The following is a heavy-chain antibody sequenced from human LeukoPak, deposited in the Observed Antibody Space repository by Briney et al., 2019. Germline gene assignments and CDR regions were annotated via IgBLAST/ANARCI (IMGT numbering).Heavy chain of an antibody. CDR3: ARTSGYSSSWYPGWFDP. D-gene: IGHD6-13*01. CDR1: GGSFSGYY. CDR2: INHSGST. Sequence: SETLSLTCAVYGGSFSGYYWSRIRQPPGKGLEWIGEINHSGSTNYNPSLKSRVTISVDTSKNQFSLKLSSVTAADTAVYYCARTSGYSSSWYPGWFDPWGQETLVTVSS. J-gene: IGHJ5*02. V-gene: IGHV4-34*01.